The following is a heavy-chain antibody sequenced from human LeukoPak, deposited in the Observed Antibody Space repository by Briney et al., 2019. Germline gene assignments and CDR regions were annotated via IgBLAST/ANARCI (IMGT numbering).Heavy chain of an antibody. CDR1: GFTFSSFA. Sequence: GGSLRLSCAASGFTFSSFAMNWARQAPGKGREWVSGISGSGGGTYYADPVKGRFTISRDNSQNTLYLQMNSLRAEDTAVYYCAKGFKVSSGWYYFDYWGQGTLVTVSS. CDR2: ISGSGGGT. J-gene: IGHJ4*02. D-gene: IGHD6-19*01. CDR3: AKGFKVSSGWYYFDY. V-gene: IGHV3-23*01.